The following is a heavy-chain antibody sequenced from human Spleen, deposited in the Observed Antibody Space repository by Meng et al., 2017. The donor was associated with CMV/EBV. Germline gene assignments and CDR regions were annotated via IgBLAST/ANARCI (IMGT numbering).Heavy chain of an antibody. D-gene: IGHD3-16*01. V-gene: IGHV4-59*13. Sequence: SETLSLTCGVSGGSISSYSWTWIRQPPGKSLEWVGSISYSGFTNYNPSLKSRVTISVDTSKSQFSLTLSSVTAADTAVYYCARDNLMITCGGVDKTHWFDPWGQGTLVTVSS. J-gene: IGHJ5*02. CDR2: ISYSGFT. CDR3: ARDNLMITCGGVDKTHWFDP. CDR1: GGSISSYS.